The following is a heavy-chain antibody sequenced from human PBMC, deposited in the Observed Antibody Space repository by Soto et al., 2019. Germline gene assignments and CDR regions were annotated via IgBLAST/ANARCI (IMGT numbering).Heavy chain of an antibody. V-gene: IGHV5-10-1*01. Sequence: GESLKISCTGFGYTFTTFWISWVRQMPGKGLEWMGRIDPGDTYATYSPAFQGHVTISADKTTSTAYLQWSSLKASDTAMYYCARIYCTTTTCDSWFDPWGQGTLVTVSS. D-gene: IGHD2-2*01. CDR1: GYTFTTFW. J-gene: IGHJ5*02. CDR3: ARIYCTTTTCDSWFDP. CDR2: IDPGDTYA.